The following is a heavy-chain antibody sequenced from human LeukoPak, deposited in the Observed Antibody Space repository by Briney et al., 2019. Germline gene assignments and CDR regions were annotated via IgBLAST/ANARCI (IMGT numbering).Heavy chain of an antibody. Sequence: PGGSLRLSCAASGFTFSSYAMSWVRLAPGKGLGWVSVVSGDGGGTYYADSVKGQFTISRDNSKNTLYLQMNSLRAEDTPVYYCAKVRNYCSSTSCLSYFDYWGQGTLVTVSS. CDR3: AKVRNYCSSTSCLSYFDY. CDR1: GFTFSSYA. D-gene: IGHD2-2*01. CDR2: VSGDGGGT. V-gene: IGHV3-23*01. J-gene: IGHJ4*02.